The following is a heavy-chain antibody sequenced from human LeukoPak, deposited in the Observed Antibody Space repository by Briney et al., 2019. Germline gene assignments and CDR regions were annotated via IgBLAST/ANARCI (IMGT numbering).Heavy chain of an antibody. CDR1: GGSISSYY. J-gene: IGHJ4*02. V-gene: IGHV4-59*01. CDR2: FYSSGRT. CDR3: ARNYDNSGYPAVGY. D-gene: IGHD3-22*01. Sequence: SQTLSLTCTVFGGSISSYYWSWIRQSPGKGLEWIGHFYSSGRTNYNPSLKSRVTISIGTSKNQFTLKLSSVTAADTALYYCARNYDNSGYPAVGYWGRGTLVTVSS.